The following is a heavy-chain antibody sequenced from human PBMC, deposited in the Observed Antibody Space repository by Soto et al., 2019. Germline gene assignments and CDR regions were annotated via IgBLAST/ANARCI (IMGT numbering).Heavy chain of an antibody. J-gene: IGHJ2*01. V-gene: IGHV1-69*12. CDR3: AIDDVCCGTDCYFDL. CDR1: GGTFSSYA. CDR2: IIPIFGTA. D-gene: IGHD2-21*01. Sequence: VQLVQSGAEVKKPGSSVKVSCKASGGTFSSYAISWVRQAPGQGLEWMGGIIPIFGTANYAQKFQGRVSIIADESTSTAYMELSSLRSENTAVYYCAIDDVCCGTDCYFDLWGRGTLFTVSS.